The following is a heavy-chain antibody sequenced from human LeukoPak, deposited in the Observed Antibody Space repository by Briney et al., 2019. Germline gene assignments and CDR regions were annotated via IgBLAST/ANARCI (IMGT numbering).Heavy chain of an antibody. CDR2: ISGNSGSI. D-gene: IGHD1-26*01. CDR3: AKGTGRYWTFFDD. CDR1: GFTFDDYA. Sequence: GGSLRLSCAATGFTFDDYAMHWVRHSPGRGLEWVSGISGNSGSIDYAASVRGRFTISRDNANNSLYLQMNSLRAEDSALYYCAKGTGRYWTFFDDWGQGTLVTVSS. J-gene: IGHJ4*02. V-gene: IGHV3-9*01.